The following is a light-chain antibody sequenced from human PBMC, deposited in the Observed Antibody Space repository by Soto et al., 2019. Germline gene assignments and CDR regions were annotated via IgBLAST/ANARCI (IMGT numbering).Light chain of an antibody. CDR3: QQYNNWPPIT. CDR2: GAS. V-gene: IGKV3D-15*01. Sequence: KRDWPATLHVCSRDRVTLSRTASQSVSSKLAWYQQKPGQAPRLLIYGASTRATGIPARFSGSGSGTEFTLTISSLQSEDFAVYYCQQYNNWPPITFGQGTRLEIK. J-gene: IGKJ5*01. CDR1: QSVSSK.